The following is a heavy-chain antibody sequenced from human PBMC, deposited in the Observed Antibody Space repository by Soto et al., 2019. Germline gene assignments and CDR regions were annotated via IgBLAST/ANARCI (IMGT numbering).Heavy chain of an antibody. D-gene: IGHD1-1*01. J-gene: IGHJ4*02. CDR1: GYAFTTYG. Sequence: QVHLVQSGAEVKKPGASVKVSCQASGYAFTTYGITWVRQAPGQGLEWMGWISAHNGNTNYAQKLQGRVTVTRDTSTNTAYMELRRLRSDDTAVYYCARGRYGDYWGKGALVTVSS. CDR3: ARGRYGDY. V-gene: IGHV1-18*01. CDR2: ISAHNGNT.